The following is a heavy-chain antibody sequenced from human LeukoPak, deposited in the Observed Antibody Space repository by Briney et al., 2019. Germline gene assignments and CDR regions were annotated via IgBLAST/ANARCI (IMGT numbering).Heavy chain of an antibody. V-gene: IGHV4-30-2*01. CDR3: ARTPQLAGSGGY. Sequence: KTSQTLSLTCTVSGGSISSGGYYWSWIRQPPGKGLEWIGYIFHSGSTSYNPSLKSRVTISVDRSKNQFSLRLKSVTAADTAVYYCARTPQLAGSGGYWGQGTLVAVSS. CDR2: IFHSGST. D-gene: IGHD1-26*01. CDR1: GGSISSGGYY. J-gene: IGHJ4*02.